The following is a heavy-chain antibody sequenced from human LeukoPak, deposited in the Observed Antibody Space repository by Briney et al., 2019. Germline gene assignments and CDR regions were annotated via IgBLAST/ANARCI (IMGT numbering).Heavy chain of an antibody. CDR3: AREGGYNYVDIFDY. CDR1: GFTVSSNF. Sequence: GGSLRLSCAASGFTVSSNFMSWVRQAPGKGLKWVSVIYSGGSTYYADSVKGRFTISRDNSKNTLYLQMNSLRAEDTAVYYCAREGGYNYVDIFDYWGQGTLVTVSS. V-gene: IGHV3-66*02. CDR2: IYSGGST. J-gene: IGHJ4*02. D-gene: IGHD5-24*01.